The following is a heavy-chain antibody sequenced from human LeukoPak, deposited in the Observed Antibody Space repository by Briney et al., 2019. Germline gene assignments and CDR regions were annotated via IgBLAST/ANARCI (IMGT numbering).Heavy chain of an antibody. Sequence: PSETLSLTCTVSGGSISSYYWSWIRQSPGKGLEWIGYIYYSGSTNYNPSLKSRVTISVDTSKNQFSLKLSSVTAADTAVYYCARVIYIVGATYFDYWGQGTLVTVSS. CDR2: IYYSGST. D-gene: IGHD1-26*01. J-gene: IGHJ4*02. CDR3: ARVIYIVGATYFDY. CDR1: GGSISSYY. V-gene: IGHV4-59*01.